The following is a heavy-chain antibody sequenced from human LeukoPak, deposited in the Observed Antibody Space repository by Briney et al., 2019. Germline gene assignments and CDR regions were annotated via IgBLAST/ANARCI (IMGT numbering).Heavy chain of an antibody. V-gene: IGHV4-31*03. Sequence: SETLSLTCTVSGGSVSSGVYYWSWIRRHPGKGLEWIGYIYYSGSVYYNPSLKSRVTISVDTSKNQFSLKLRSVAAADTAVYYCARDLGRQVPAAMWNIWGQGTKVTVSS. CDR2: IYYSGSV. J-gene: IGHJ3*02. CDR1: GGSVSSGVYY. CDR3: ARDLGRQVPAAMWNI. D-gene: IGHD2-2*01.